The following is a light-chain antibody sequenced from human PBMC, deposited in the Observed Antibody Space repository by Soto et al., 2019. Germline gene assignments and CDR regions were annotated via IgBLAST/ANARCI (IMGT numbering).Light chain of an antibody. CDR1: SSNIGTGYD. CDR3: QSYDSSLSGSWV. CDR2: GNN. Sequence: QSVLTQPPSVSGAPGQRVTISCTGSSSNIGTGYDVHWYQLLPGTAPKLLIYGNNNRPSGVPDRFSGSKSGTSASLAITGLQAEDEADYYCQSYDSSLSGSWVFGGGTQLTVL. V-gene: IGLV1-40*01. J-gene: IGLJ2*01.